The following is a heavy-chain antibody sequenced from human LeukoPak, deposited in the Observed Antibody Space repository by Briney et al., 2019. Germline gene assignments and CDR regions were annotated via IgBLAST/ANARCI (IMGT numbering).Heavy chain of an antibody. V-gene: IGHV4-30-4*07. Sequence: PSETLSLTCAVSGGSISSGGYSWSWIRQPPGKGLEWIGYIYYSGSTYYNPSLKSRVTISVDTSKDQFSLKLSSVTAADTAVYYCAREDLLTTVTRFDPWGQGTLVTVSS. CDR3: AREDLLTTVTRFDP. J-gene: IGHJ5*02. D-gene: IGHD4-17*01. CDR1: GGSISSGGYS. CDR2: IYYSGST.